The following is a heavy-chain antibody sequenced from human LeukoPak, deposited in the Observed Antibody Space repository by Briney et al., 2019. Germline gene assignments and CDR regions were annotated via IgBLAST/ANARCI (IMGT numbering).Heavy chain of an antibody. CDR1: GFTFSSYR. CDR3: ARGGATTYQYNWFDP. V-gene: IGHV3-21*01. D-gene: IGHD1-26*01. J-gene: IGHJ5*02. CDR2: ISSSSSYI. Sequence: GGSLRQSCAASGFTFSSYRMNWVRQAPGKGLEWVSSISSSSSYIYYADSVKGRFPISRDNAKNSLYLQMKSLRAEDTAVYYGARGGATTYQYNWFDPWGQGTLVTVSS.